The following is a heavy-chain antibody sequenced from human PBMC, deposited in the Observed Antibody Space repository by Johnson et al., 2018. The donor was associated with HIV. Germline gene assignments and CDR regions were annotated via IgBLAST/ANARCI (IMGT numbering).Heavy chain of an antibody. CDR3: ARDGRTAFDS. CDR2: ISYDGSNK. V-gene: IGHV3-30*03. Sequence: QVQLVESGGGLVQPGGSLRLSCAASGFTFSSYAMSWVRQAPGKGLEWVAVISYDGSNKYYADSVKGRFTISRDNSKNTLYLQMNSLRAGDTAVYYCARDGRTAFDSWGQGTMVTVSS. J-gene: IGHJ3*02. CDR1: GFTFSSYA. D-gene: IGHD1-14*01.